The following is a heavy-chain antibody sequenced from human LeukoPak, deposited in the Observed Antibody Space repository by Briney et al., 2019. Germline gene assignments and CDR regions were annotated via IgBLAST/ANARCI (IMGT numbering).Heavy chain of an antibody. CDR2: ISGSGSST. D-gene: IGHD6-25*01. J-gene: IGHJ4*02. CDR3: AKGVAAASPYYFDY. V-gene: IGHV3-23*01. Sequence: PGGSLRLSCAASGFTFSSYAMSWVRQAPGKGPEWVSPISGSGSSTYYADSVKGRFTISRDNSKNTLYLQMNSLRAEDTAVYYCAKGVAAASPYYFDYWGQGTLVTVSS. CDR1: GFTFSSYA.